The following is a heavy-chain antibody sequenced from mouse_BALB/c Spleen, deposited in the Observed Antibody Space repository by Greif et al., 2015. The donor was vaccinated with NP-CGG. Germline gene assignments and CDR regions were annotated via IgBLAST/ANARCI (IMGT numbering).Heavy chain of an antibody. CDR1: GYTFTSYW. Sequence: QVQLQQSGAELVKPGALVKLSCKASGYTFTSYWMNWVKQRPGRGLEWIGRIDPSDSETHYNQKFKDKATLTVDKSSSTAYIQLSSLTSEDSAVYYCARSRRNYGDDYWGQGTTLTVSS. D-gene: IGHD2-13*01. J-gene: IGHJ2*01. CDR3: ARSRRNYGDDY. CDR2: IDPSDSET. V-gene: IGHV1-69*02.